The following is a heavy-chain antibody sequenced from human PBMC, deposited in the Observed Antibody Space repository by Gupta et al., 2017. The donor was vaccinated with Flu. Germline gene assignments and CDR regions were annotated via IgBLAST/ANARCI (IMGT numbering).Heavy chain of an antibody. Sequence: QAPGKGLEWVAVISYDGSNKYYADSVKGRFTISRDNSKNTLYLQMNSLRAEDTAVYYCAKLNPPNTAMVNFDYWGQGTLVTVSS. CDR3: AKLNPPNTAMVNFDY. V-gene: IGHV3-30*18. CDR2: ISYDGSNK. D-gene: IGHD5-18*01. J-gene: IGHJ4*02.